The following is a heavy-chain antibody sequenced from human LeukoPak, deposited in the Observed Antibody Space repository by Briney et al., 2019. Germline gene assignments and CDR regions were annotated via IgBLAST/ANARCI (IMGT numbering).Heavy chain of an antibody. Sequence: PSETLSLTCTVSGGSISSYYWSWIRQPPGKGLEWIGYIYYSGSTNYNPSLKSRVTISVDTSKNQFSLKLSSVTAADTAVYYCARDRGHYYGSGSYYKTHYYYYYGMDVWGQGTTATVSS. CDR3: ARDRGHYYGSGSYYKTHYYYYYGMDV. V-gene: IGHV4-59*01. CDR1: GGSISSYY. CDR2: IYYSGST. D-gene: IGHD3-10*01. J-gene: IGHJ6*02.